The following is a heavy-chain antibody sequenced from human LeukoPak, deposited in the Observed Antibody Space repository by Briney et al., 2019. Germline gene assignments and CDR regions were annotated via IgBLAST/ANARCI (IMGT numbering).Heavy chain of an antibody. CDR1: GYTFTSYG. V-gene: IGHV1-18*01. D-gene: IGHD3-16*02. Sequence: ASVKVSCKASGYTFTSYGISWARQAPGQGLEWMGWISAYNGNTNYAQKLQGRVTMTTDTSTSTAYIELRSLRSDDTAVYYCARDKVYDYVWGSYRFPFGYWGQGTLVTVSS. CDR3: ARDKVYDYVWGSYRFPFGY. J-gene: IGHJ4*02. CDR2: ISAYNGNT.